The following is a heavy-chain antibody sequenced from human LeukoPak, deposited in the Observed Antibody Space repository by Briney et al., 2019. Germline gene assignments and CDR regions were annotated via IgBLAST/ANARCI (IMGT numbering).Heavy chain of an antibody. J-gene: IGHJ4*02. CDR2: ISNSGGST. D-gene: IGHD4-17*01. Sequence: PGGSLRLSCAASGFTFSSYAMTWVRQAPGKGLEWVSGISNSGGSTFNADSVKGRFTISRDNSKNTLYLQMNSLRAADTAVYYCTKVRVATKLTTELDYWGQGTLVTVSS. CDR1: GFTFSSYA. V-gene: IGHV3-23*01. CDR3: TKVRVATKLTTELDY.